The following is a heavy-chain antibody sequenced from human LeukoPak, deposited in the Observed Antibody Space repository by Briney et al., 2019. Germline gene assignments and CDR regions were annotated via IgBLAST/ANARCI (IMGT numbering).Heavy chain of an antibody. V-gene: IGHV4-4*07. J-gene: IGHJ4*02. CDR3: AREAVHYGSGSLDY. CDR2: VHSSGST. CDR1: GGSISIYY. Sequence: SVTLSLTCTVSGGSISIYYWTWIRQPAGKGLEWIGRVHSSGSTNYSPSLKSRVAMSLDTPKNQFSLELSSVTAADTAVYYCAREAVHYGSGSLDYWGQGTLVTVSS. D-gene: IGHD3-10*01.